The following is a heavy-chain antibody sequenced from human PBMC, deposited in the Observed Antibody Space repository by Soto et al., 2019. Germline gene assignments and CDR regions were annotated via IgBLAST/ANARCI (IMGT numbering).Heavy chain of an antibody. D-gene: IGHD2-15*01. CDR3: ARRGYCSGGSCYSDY. Sequence: GGSLRLSCAASGFTFSSYSMNWVRQAPGKGLEWVSSISSSSSYIYYADSVKGRFTISRDNAKNSLYLQMNSLRAEDTAVYYCARRGYCSGGSCYSDYWGQGTLVTVSS. CDR1: GFTFSSYS. CDR2: ISSSSSYI. J-gene: IGHJ4*02. V-gene: IGHV3-21*01.